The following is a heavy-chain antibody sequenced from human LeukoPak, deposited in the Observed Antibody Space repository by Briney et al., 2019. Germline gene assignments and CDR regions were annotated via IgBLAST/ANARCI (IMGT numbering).Heavy chain of an antibody. CDR1: GYTFTSYG. D-gene: IGHD2-2*01. CDR3: ARVVVPAPDYYMDV. CDR2: INPNSGGT. Sequence: ASVKVSCKASGYTFTSYGISWVRQAPGQGLEWMGWINPNSGGTNYAQKFQGRVTMTRDTSISTAYMELSRLRSDDTAVYYCARVVVPAPDYYMDVWGKGTTVTISS. J-gene: IGHJ6*03. V-gene: IGHV1-2*02.